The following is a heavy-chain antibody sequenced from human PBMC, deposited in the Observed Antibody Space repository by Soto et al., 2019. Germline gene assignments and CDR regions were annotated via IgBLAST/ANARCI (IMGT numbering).Heavy chain of an antibody. CDR1: GYTFTNYA. J-gene: IGHJ3*02. D-gene: IGHD2-21*02. V-gene: IGHV1-3*01. CDR3: AAPVVVTAFDAFDI. Sequence: GASVKVSCKASGYTFTNYAIHWVRQAPGQRLEWMGWINAGNGKTKYSQNFQGRVTITRDTSTSIVYMEVSSLRSEDTAVYYCAAPVVVTAFDAFDIWGQGTMVTVSS. CDR2: INAGNGKT.